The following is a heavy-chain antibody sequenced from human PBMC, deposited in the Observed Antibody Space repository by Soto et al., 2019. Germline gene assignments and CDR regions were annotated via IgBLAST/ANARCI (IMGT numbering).Heavy chain of an antibody. J-gene: IGHJ4*02. Sequence: ASVKVSCKASGYTFTSYGISWVRQAPGQGLEWMGWISAYNGNTNYAQKFQGRVTMTRDTSTSTVYMELSSLRSEDTAVYYCARYYTSYFDYWGRGTLVTGSS. CDR2: ISAYNGNT. D-gene: IGHD3-3*01. CDR3: ARYYTSYFDY. CDR1: GYTFTSYG. V-gene: IGHV1-18*01.